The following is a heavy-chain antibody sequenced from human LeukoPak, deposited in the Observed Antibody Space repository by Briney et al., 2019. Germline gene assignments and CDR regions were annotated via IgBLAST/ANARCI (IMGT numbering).Heavy chain of an antibody. CDR3: AKDWAIAGSYYCMDV. CDR1: GFTFSSYG. D-gene: IGHD2-2*01. V-gene: IGHV3-30*02. J-gene: IGHJ6*03. Sequence: GGSLRLSCAASGFTFSSYGMHWVRQAPGKGLEWVAFIRYDGSNKYYADSVKGRFTISRDNSKNTLYLQMNSLRAEDTAVYYCAKDWAIAGSYYCMDVWGKGTTVTISS. CDR2: IRYDGSNK.